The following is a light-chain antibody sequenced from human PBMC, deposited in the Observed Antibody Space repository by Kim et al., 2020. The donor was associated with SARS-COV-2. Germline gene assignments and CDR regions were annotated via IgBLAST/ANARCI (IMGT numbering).Light chain of an antibody. CDR1: QDSNKY. J-gene: IGKJ4*01. CDR3: QQDLNLLT. Sequence: ATVEDSVTISRQGRQDSNKYVKWYQQKPRTPPKLLFYEAANLEAVVPSRCSGSCSATDTIFTITSLQPEDIATHYCQQDLNLLTFGGGTKVDIK. CDR2: EAA. V-gene: IGKV1-33*01.